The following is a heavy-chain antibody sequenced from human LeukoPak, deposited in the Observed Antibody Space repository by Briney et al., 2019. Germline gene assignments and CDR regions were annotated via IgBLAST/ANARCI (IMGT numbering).Heavy chain of an antibody. V-gene: IGHV1-46*01. J-gene: IGHJ3*02. CDR2: INPSGGST. CDR3: ARVRMATSRTFDM. Sequence: ASVKVSCKASGYTFTSYLMHWVRQAPGQGLEWMGIINPSGGSTSYAQKFQGRVTMTRDTSTSKVYMELSSLRSDDTAVYYFARVRMATSRTFDMWGQGTMVRASS. D-gene: IGHD5-24*01. CDR1: GYTFTSYL.